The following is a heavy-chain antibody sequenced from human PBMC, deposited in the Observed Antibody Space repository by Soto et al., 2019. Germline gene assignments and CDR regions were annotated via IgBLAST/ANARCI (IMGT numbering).Heavy chain of an antibody. V-gene: IGHV3-23*01. CDR3: AKRRGAGGHFDY. CDR1: GYTFSSYA. CDR2: VSIGGST. J-gene: IGHJ4*02. D-gene: IGHD2-15*01. Sequence: GSLKISCAASGYTFSSYAMGWVRQGPGKGLEWVAVVSIGGSTHYADSVRGRFTISRDNSKNTLSLQMNSLTAEDTAVYFCAKRRGAGGHFDYWGQGALVTVSS.